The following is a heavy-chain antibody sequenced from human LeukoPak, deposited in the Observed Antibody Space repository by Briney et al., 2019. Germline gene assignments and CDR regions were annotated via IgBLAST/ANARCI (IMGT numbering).Heavy chain of an antibody. D-gene: IGHD3-9*01. J-gene: IGHJ4*02. V-gene: IGHV3-7*01. CDR3: ARDGPYYDVLTGYPPFDY. CDR2: TNQDGSVK. CDR1: GFTFNMFW. Sequence: GGSLRLSCEASGFTFNMFWMGWVRQAPGKGREGVSNTNQDGSVKFYVDSVRDRFAVSRDNARKSLFLQMKSLRAEDTAVYYCARDGPYYDVLTGYPPFDYWGQGTLVTVSS.